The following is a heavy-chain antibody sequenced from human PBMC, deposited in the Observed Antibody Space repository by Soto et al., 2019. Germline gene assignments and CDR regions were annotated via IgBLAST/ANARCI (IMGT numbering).Heavy chain of an antibody. CDR2: IYHDDSN. V-gene: IGHV4-4*02. CDR1: GGSISSNHW. D-gene: IGHD2-15*01. Sequence: QVQLQESGPELVKPSGTLSLICTVSGGSISSNHWWSWVRQSPGKGLEWIGEIYHDDSNNYNPSLKSRVSISIDKSKNQISLKLSSVTAADTAVYYCARAGEMATLFDYWGQGSLVTVSS. J-gene: IGHJ4*02. CDR3: ARAGEMATLFDY.